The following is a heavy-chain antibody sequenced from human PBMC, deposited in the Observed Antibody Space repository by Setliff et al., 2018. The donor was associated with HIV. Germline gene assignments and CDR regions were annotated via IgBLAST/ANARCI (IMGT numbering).Heavy chain of an antibody. D-gene: IGHD2-21*02. CDR2: ISSSSSYI. J-gene: IGHJ6*03. Sequence: LRLSCAASGFTFSSYSMNWVRQAPGKGLEWVSSISSSSSYIYYADSVKGRFTISRDNAKNSLYLQMNSLRAEDTAVYYCARVGVETAPGGYYYMDVWGKGTTVTVSS. CDR1: GFTFSSYS. V-gene: IGHV3-21*01. CDR3: ARVGVETAPGGYYYMDV.